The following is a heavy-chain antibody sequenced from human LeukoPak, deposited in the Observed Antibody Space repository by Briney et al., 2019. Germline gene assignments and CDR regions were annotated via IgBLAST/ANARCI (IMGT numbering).Heavy chain of an antibody. J-gene: IGHJ3*01. Sequence: SQTLSLTCAISGDSVSSNSAAWNWIRQSSSRGLEWLGRTYYRSKWGNDYAVSVKSRITINPDTSKNQFSLQLNSVTPEDTAVYYCTRASYRAFDLWGQGTMVTVSS. CDR2: TYYRSKWGN. CDR3: TRASYRAFDL. V-gene: IGHV6-1*01. D-gene: IGHD5-18*01. CDR1: GDSVSSNSAA.